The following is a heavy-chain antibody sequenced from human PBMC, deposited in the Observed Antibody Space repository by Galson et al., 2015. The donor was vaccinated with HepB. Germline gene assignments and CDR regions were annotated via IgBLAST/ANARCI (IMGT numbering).Heavy chain of an antibody. CDR3: ARVEIAIFGFVVTYDAFDI. Sequence: SVKVSCKASGYTFTHSYIHWVRQAPGQGLEWMGRINGNSGGADYAQKFQGRVTLTRDTSITTAYMELKKLRSDDTAVYFCARVEIAIFGFVVTYDAFDIWGQGTTVIISS. J-gene: IGHJ3*02. CDR2: INGNSGGA. CDR1: GYTFTHSY. D-gene: IGHD3-3*02. V-gene: IGHV1-2*06.